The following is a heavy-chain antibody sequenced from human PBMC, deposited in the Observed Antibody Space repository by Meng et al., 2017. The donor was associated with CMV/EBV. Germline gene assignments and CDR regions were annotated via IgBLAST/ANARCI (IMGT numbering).Heavy chain of an antibody. Sequence: SLKISCAASGFTFDDYAMHWVRQAPGKGLEWVSGISWSSGSIGYADSVKGRFTIARDNAKNSLYLQMNSLRAEDMALYYCAKDAAPSIAVAGAYYFDYWGQGTLVTVSS. CDR1: GFTFDDYA. V-gene: IGHV3-9*03. D-gene: IGHD6-19*01. CDR2: ISWSSGSI. J-gene: IGHJ4*02. CDR3: AKDAAPSIAVAGAYYFDY.